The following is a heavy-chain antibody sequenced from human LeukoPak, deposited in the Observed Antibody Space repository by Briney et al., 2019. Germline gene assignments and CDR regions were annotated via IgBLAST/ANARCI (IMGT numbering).Heavy chain of an antibody. D-gene: IGHD3-22*01. CDR1: GGSISSYY. J-gene: IGHJ3*02. CDR2: IYYSGST. V-gene: IGHV4-59*01. CDR3: ARDLQYYYDSSGYYPVGAFDI. Sequence: SETLSLTCTVSGGSISSYYWSWIRQPPGKGLEWIGYIYYSGSTNCNPSLKSRVTISVDTSKNQFSLKLSSVTAADTAVYYCARDLQYYYDSSGYYPVGAFDIWGQGTMVTVSS.